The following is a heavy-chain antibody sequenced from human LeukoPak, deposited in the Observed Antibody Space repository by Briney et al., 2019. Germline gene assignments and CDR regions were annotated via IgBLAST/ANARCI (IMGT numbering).Heavy chain of an antibody. V-gene: IGHV3-30*18. CDR2: ISYDGSNK. J-gene: IGHJ5*02. Sequence: GGSLRLSCAASGFTFSSYGMHWVRQAPGKGLEWVAVISYDGSNKYYADSVKGRFTISRDNSKNTLYLQMNSLRAEDTAVYYCAKGLQYYYDSSGYPRPNWFDPWGQGTLVTVSS. CDR3: AKGLQYYYDSSGYPRPNWFDP. D-gene: IGHD3-22*01. CDR1: GFTFSSYG.